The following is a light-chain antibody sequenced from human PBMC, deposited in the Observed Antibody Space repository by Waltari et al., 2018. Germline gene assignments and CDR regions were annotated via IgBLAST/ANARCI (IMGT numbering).Light chain of an antibody. V-gene: IGLV3-1*01. CDR2: LDA. CDR3: QAWDFSTGV. Sequence: SYELTQPPSVSVSPGQTASIACSGDTLRQNFVAWYQQRPGQAPVLVIYLDAKRPSGIPERFSGSKSGNTATLTISGTQAMDEAAYYCQAWDFSTGVFGGGTKLAVL. CDR1: TLRQNF. J-gene: IGLJ3*02.